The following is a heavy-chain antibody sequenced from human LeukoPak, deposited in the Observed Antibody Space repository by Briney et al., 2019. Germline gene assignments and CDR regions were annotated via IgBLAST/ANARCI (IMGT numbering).Heavy chain of an antibody. CDR2: INWNGGST. Sequence: GGSLRLSCAASGFTFDDYGMSWVRQAPGKGLEWVSGINWNGGSTGYADSVKGRFTIFRDNAKNSLYLQMNSLRAEDTALYYCAREGITIFGVVIDYYYYYMDVWGKGTTVTVSS. J-gene: IGHJ6*03. V-gene: IGHV3-20*04. CDR1: GFTFDDYG. CDR3: AREGITIFGVVIDYYYYYMDV. D-gene: IGHD3-3*01.